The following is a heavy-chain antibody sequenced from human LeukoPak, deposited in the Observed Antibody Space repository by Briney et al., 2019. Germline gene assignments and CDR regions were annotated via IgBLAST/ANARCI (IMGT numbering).Heavy chain of an antibody. CDR1: GFTFSSYA. CDR3: TRDLMTTVTNGHDY. D-gene: IGHD4-17*01. J-gene: IGHJ4*02. Sequence: PGGSLRLSCAASGFTFSSYAISWVRQAPGKGLEWVGFIRSKAYGGTTEYAASVKGRFTISRDDSKSIAYLQMNSLKTEDTAVYYCTRDLMTTVTNGHDYWGQGTLVTVSS. V-gene: IGHV3-49*04. CDR2: IRSKAYGGTT.